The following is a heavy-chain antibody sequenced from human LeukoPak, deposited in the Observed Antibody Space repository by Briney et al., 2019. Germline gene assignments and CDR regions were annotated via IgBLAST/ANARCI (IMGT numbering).Heavy chain of an antibody. CDR1: GFTFSTFA. V-gene: IGHV3-23*01. CDR2: IFPRGGEI. CDR3: ATYRQVLLPFES. Sequence: GGSLRLSCVASGFTFSTFAMIWVRQPPGKGLEWVSSIFPRGGEIHYADSVRGRFTISRDNSKSILSLQMNSLRAEDTATYYCATYRQVLLPFESWGQGTLVTVSS. D-gene: IGHD5-18*01. J-gene: IGHJ4*02.